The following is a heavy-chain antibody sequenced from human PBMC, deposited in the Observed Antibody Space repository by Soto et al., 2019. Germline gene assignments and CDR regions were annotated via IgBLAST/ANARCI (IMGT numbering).Heavy chain of an antibody. V-gene: IGHV3-30-3*01. Sequence: QVQLVESGGGVVQPGRSLRLSCAASGFTFSSYAMHWVRQAPGKGLEWVAVISYDGSNKYYADSVKGRFTISRDNSKNTLYLQMNSLRAEDMAVYYCARDVVSSNYVYYYYYYGMDVWGQGTTVTVSS. CDR3: ARDVVSSNYVYYYYYYGMDV. CDR2: ISYDGSNK. CDR1: GFTFSSYA. D-gene: IGHD4-4*01. J-gene: IGHJ6*02.